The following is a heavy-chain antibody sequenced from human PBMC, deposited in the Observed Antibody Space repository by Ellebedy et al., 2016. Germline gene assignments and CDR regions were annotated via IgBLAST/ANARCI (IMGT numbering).Heavy chain of an antibody. CDR3: ARDAGFSYGSWIDP. CDR2: IYYSGST. D-gene: IGHD5-18*01. CDR1: GGSISGSPYY. V-gene: IGHV4-39*07. J-gene: IGHJ5*02. Sequence: GSLRLSCTVSGGSISGSPYYWGWIRQSPGKGLEWIGGIYYSGSTYYNRSLESRVTISLDTSKNRFSLELSSMTAADTAVYYCARDAGFSYGSWIDPWGQGALVTVSS.